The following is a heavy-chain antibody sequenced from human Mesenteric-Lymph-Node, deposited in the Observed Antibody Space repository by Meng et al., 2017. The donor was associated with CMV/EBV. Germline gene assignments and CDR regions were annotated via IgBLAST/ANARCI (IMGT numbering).Heavy chain of an antibody. J-gene: IGHJ4*02. V-gene: IGHV4-39*07. CDR3: ARGPTAIDN. CDR2: IYYTGSP. D-gene: IGHD5-18*01. Sequence: SETLSLTCSVSGASIRDPTSYWGWIRQPPGKGLEWIGTIYYTGSPYYNPSLKSRLIISRDTSKSQFSLELGSVTAADTAVYYCARGPTAIDNWGQGTLVTVSS. CDR1: GASIRDPTSY.